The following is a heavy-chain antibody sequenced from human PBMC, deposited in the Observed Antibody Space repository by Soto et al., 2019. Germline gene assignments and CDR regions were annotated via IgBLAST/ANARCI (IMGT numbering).Heavy chain of an antibody. J-gene: IGHJ6*02. CDR2: IIGSGGST. Sequence: GGSLRLSCAASGFTFSSYAMSWVRQAPGKGLEWVSAIIGSGGSTYYADSVKGRFTISRDNSKNTLYLQMNSLRAEDTAVYYCAKGGGYDFWSGKYGMDVWGQGTTVTVSS. CDR3: AKGGGYDFWSGKYGMDV. D-gene: IGHD3-3*01. CDR1: GFTFSSYA. V-gene: IGHV3-23*01.